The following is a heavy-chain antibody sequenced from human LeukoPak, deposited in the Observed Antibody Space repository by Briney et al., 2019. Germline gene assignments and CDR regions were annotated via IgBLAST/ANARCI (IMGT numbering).Heavy chain of an antibody. D-gene: IGHD3-22*01. V-gene: IGHV1-18*01. J-gene: IGHJ5*02. CDR1: GYTFTSYG. CDR2: ISAYNGNT. CDR3: ARVNNYYGSSGYTWFDP. Sequence: GASVKVSCKASGYTFTSYGISWVRQAPGQGLEWMGWISAYNGNTNYAQKLQGRVTMTTDTSTSTAYMELRSLRSDDTAVYYCARVNNYYGSSGYTWFDPWGQGTLVTVSS.